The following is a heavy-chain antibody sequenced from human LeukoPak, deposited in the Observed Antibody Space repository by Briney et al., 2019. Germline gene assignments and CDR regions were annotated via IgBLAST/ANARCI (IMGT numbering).Heavy chain of an antibody. Sequence: PGGSLRLSCAASGFTFSCYSMNWVRQAPGKGLEWVSSISSTNSYIYYADSVKGRFTISRDNSKNTLYLQMNSLRAEDTAVYYCARAGYSSSWYEGWYFDYWGQGTLVTVSS. J-gene: IGHJ4*02. V-gene: IGHV3-21*01. CDR3: ARAGYSSSWYEGWYFDY. CDR2: ISSTNSYI. CDR1: GFTFSCYS. D-gene: IGHD6-13*01.